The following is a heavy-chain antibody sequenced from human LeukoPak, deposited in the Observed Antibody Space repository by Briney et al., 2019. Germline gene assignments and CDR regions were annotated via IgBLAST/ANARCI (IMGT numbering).Heavy chain of an antibody. V-gene: IGHV1-69*08. J-gene: IGHJ5*02. CDR1: GGSFSDYS. D-gene: IGHD5-12*01. CDR2: IIAILDTA. Sequence: SVKVSCKASGGSFSDYSISWVRQAPGQGLEWMGRIIAILDTAHYAQKFQGRSTITADKSTTTVYMELGSLRSDDTAVYYCVRSGYDYDWFDPWGQGTLVTVSS. CDR3: VRSGYDYDWFDP.